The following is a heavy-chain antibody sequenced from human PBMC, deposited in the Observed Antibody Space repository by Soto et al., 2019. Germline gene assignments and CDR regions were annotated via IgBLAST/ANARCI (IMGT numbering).Heavy chain of an antibody. CDR1: GGSVSSGSYY. Sequence: SETLSLTCTVSGGSVSSGSYYWSWIRQPPGKGLEWIGDIYYSGSTNYKPSLKSRVTISVDTSKNQFSLKLSSVTAADTAVYYCARQWLDGAQWFDPWGQGTLVTVSS. CDR2: IYYSGST. J-gene: IGHJ5*02. CDR3: ARQWLDGAQWFDP. D-gene: IGHD6-19*01. V-gene: IGHV4-61*01.